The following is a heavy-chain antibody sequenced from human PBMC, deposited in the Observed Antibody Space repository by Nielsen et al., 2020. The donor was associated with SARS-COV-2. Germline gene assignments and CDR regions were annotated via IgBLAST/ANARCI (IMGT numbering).Heavy chain of an antibody. D-gene: IGHD6-19*01. CDR2: IKQDGSEK. CDR3: ARDGWRQWLAYYYYGMDV. Sequence: GESLKTSCPASGFTVSSYWISWVRQAPGKGLEWVANIKQDGSEKYYVDSVKGRFTISRDNAKNSLYLQMNSLRAEDTAVYYCARDGWRQWLAYYYYGMDVWGQGTTVTVSS. V-gene: IGHV3-7*03. CDR1: GFTVSSYW. J-gene: IGHJ6*02.